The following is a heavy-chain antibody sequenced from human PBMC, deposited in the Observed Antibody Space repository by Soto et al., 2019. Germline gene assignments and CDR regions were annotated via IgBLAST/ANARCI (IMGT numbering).Heavy chain of an antibody. V-gene: IGHV4-34*01. Sequence: PSETLSLTCAVYGGSFSGYYWSWIRQPPGKGLEWIGEINHSGSTNYNPSLKSRVTISVDTSKNQFSLKLSSVTAADTAVYYCARGGYNDTYYDFWSGYYTYYYYYMDVWGKGTTVTVS. CDR3: ARGGYNDTYYDFWSGYYTYYYYYMDV. J-gene: IGHJ6*03. CDR2: INHSGST. CDR1: GGSFSGYY. D-gene: IGHD3-3*01.